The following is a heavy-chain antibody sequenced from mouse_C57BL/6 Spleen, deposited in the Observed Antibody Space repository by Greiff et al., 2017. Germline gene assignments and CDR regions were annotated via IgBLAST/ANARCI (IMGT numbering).Heavy chain of an antibody. J-gene: IGHJ4*01. CDR1: GFTFSDYY. Sequence: DVQLVESEGGLVQPGSSMKLSCTASGFTFSDYYMAWVRQVPEKGLEWVANINYDGSSTYYLDSLKSRFIISRDNAKNILYLQMSSLKSEDTATYYCARERGGDFVYAMDYWGQGTSVTVSS. CDR3: ARERGGDFVYAMDY. CDR2: INYDGSST. V-gene: IGHV5-16*01. D-gene: IGHD2-13*01.